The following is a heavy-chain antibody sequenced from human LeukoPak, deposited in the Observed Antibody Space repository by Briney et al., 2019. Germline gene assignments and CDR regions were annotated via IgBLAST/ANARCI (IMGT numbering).Heavy chain of an antibody. J-gene: IGHJ4*02. CDR1: RGSTSSSNYY. CDR3: ARGGGSGSYYNRRYFDY. V-gene: IGHV4-39*01. CDR2: IYYSGST. Sequence: SETLSLTCTVSRGSTSSSNYYWDWIRQPPGKGLEWIESIYYSGSTYYNPSLKSRVTISVDTSKNQFSLKLSSVTAADTAVYYCARGGGSGSYYNRRYFDYWGQGTLVNVSS. D-gene: IGHD3-10*01.